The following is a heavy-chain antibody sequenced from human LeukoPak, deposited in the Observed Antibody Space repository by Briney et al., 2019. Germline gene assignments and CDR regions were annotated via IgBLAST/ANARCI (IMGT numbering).Heavy chain of an antibody. Sequence: GGSLRLSCAASGFTFSSYGMSWVRQAPGKGLEWVSAISGSGGSTYYADSVKGRFTISRDNSKNTLYLQMNSLRAEDTAVYYCEQTVTTGTDAFDIWGQGTMVTVSS. D-gene: IGHD4-17*01. CDR1: GFTFSSYG. CDR2: ISGSGGST. V-gene: IGHV3-23*01. J-gene: IGHJ3*02. CDR3: EQTVTTGTDAFDI.